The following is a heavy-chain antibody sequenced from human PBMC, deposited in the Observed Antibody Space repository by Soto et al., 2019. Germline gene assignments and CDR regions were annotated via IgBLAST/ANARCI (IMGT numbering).Heavy chain of an antibody. CDR3: AREGSYSVYNFAHGIQLWSFDF. CDR1: GGTINAFY. CDR2: IFSSGST. D-gene: IGHD5-12*01. J-gene: IGHJ4*02. V-gene: IGHV4-4*07. Sequence: TSETLSLTCTVSGGTINAFYWSWVRQPAGKGLECIGRIFSSGSTSFNPSLESRVAMSVDTSKNHFSLNLSSVTAADMAVYYCAREGSYSVYNFAHGIQLWSFDFWGQGALVTVSS.